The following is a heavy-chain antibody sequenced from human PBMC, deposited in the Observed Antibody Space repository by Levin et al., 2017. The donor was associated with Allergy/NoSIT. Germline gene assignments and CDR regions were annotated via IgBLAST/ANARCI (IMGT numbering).Heavy chain of an antibody. CDR1: GFSFSTYA. J-gene: IGHJ6*02. CDR2: ISGSSSFT. D-gene: IGHD6-13*01. Sequence: GGSLRLSCAASGFSFSTYAMNWVRQAPGKGLEWVSAISGSSSFTYYADSVKGRFTVSRDNSKNTLYLQMNSLRAEDTAVYYCAKGIPAAGPAYYYYYAIDVWGQGTTVSVSS. CDR3: AKGIPAAGPAYYYYYAIDV. V-gene: IGHV3-23*01.